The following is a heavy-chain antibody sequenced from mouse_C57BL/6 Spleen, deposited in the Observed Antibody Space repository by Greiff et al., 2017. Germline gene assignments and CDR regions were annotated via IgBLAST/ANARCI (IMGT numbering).Heavy chain of an antibody. CDR3: SRIYYYGSSYWYFDV. D-gene: IGHD1-1*01. CDR1: GFSLSTSGMG. J-gene: IGHJ1*03. Sequence: QVTLKECGPGILQSSQTLSLTCSFSGFSLSTSGMGVSWIRQPSGKGLEWLAHIYWDDDKRYNPSLKSRLTISKDTSRNQVFLMITSVDTAETATYYCSRIYYYGSSYWYFDVWGTGTTVTVAS. V-gene: IGHV8-12*01. CDR2: IYWDDDK.